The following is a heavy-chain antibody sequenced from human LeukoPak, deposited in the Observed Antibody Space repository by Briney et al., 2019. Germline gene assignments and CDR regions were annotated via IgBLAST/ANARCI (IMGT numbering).Heavy chain of an antibody. CDR1: GFTFSSYG. Sequence: PGGSLRLSCAASGFTFSSYGMHWVRQAPGKGLEWVAVISYDGSNKYYADSVKGRFTISRDNSKNTLYLQMNSLRAEDTAVYYCAREAYFSLDYYDSSGPGAFDIWGQGTMVTVSS. D-gene: IGHD3-22*01. V-gene: IGHV3-30*03. CDR2: ISYDGSNK. CDR3: AREAYFSLDYYDSSGPGAFDI. J-gene: IGHJ3*02.